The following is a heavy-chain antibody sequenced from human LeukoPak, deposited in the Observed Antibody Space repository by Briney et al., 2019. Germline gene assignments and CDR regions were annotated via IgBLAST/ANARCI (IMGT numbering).Heavy chain of an antibody. CDR2: ITPDSGGT. V-gene: IGHV1-2*02. CDR1: GYTFTDYY. D-gene: IGHD3-10*01. J-gene: IGHJ5*02. CDR3: AKERGVRGPRGNWFDT. Sequence: ASVKVSCKASGYTFTDYYIHWVRQAPGQGLESMGWITPDSGGTKYAQKFQGRVTMTTDTSMNTVYMELSRLRSDDTAFYFSAKERGVRGPRGNWFDTWGQGTLVTVSS.